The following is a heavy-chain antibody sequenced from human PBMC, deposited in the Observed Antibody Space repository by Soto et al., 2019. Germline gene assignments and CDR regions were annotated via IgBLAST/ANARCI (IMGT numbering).Heavy chain of an antibody. CDR2: MYHLGTT. J-gene: IGHJ5*02. CDR1: GGSISSVNW. CDR3: ATLPPRVEVTVLYIPT. D-gene: IGHD2-21*01. V-gene: IGHV4-4*02. Sequence: QVQLRQSGPGLVKPSGTLSLTCYVSGGSISSVNWWSWVRQSPGKGLEWIGEMYHLGTTNYNPSLRGRVTISVDKSKNEFSLKMRYVTAAVTAMYYCATLPPRVEVTVLYIPTWGQGTLVTVSS.